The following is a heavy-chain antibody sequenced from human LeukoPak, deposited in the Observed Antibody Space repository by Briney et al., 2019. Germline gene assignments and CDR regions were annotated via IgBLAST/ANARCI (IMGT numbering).Heavy chain of an antibody. J-gene: IGHJ4*02. CDR2: IRTKAYGGTT. CDR1: ELTFGVFV. D-gene: IGHD6-19*01. Sequence: GGSLKLSFKAPELTFGVFVMTWSRRPQGKGLEWVGFIRTKAYGGTTEYAASVKGRFTISRDDSKSIAYLQMNSLKTEDTAVYYCTSDSSGSIWGQGTLVTVSS. V-gene: IGHV3-49*03. CDR3: TSDSSGSI.